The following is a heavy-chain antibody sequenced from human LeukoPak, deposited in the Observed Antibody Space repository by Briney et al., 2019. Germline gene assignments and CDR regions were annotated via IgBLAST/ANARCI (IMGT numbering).Heavy chain of an antibody. J-gene: IGHJ4*02. CDR2: IYHSGST. Sequence: SETPSLTCAVSGYSISSGYYWGWIRQPPGKGLEWIGSIYHSGSTYYNPSLKSRVTISVDTSKNQFSLKLSSVTAADTAVYYCARIGGFCGFGELCLDYWGQGTLVTVSS. CDR3: ARIGGFCGFGELCLDY. D-gene: IGHD3-10*01. V-gene: IGHV4-38-2*01. CDR1: GYSISSGYY.